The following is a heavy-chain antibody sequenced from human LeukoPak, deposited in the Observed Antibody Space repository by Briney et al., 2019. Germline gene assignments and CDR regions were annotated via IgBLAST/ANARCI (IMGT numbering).Heavy chain of an antibody. D-gene: IGHD2-2*01. Sequence: PSETLSLTCTVSGGSISSSSYYWGWIRQPPGKVLEWIGSIYYSGSTYYNPSLKSRVTISVDTSKNQFSLKLSSVTAADTAVYYCSVAGVVVVPAAREAFDIWGQGTMVTVSS. V-gene: IGHV4-39*01. CDR3: SVAGVVVVPAAREAFDI. CDR2: IYYSGST. CDR1: GGSISSSSYY. J-gene: IGHJ3*02.